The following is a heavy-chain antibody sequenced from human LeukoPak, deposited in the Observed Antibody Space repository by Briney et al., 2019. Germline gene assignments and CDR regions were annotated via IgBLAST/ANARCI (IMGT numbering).Heavy chain of an antibody. V-gene: IGHV1-8*03. CDR3: ASERSSSSEFYYDSSGYGYFQH. D-gene: IGHD3-22*01. Sequence: ASVKVSCKASGYTFTNYDINWVRQATGQGLEWMGWMNPNSGNTGYAQKFQGRVTITRNTSISTAYMELSGLRSEDTAVYYCASERSSSSEFYYDSSGYGYFQHWGQGTLVTVSS. J-gene: IGHJ1*01. CDR1: GYTFTNYD. CDR2: MNPNSGNT.